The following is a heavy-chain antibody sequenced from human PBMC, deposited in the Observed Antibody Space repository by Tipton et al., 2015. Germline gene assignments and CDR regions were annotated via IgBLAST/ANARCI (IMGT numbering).Heavy chain of an antibody. V-gene: IGHV4-4*07. Sequence: QVQLVQSGPEVKPSETLSLGCSVSGDSIRNKYWSWIRQPAGKGLEWIGRIYGGGSVAYNPSLKGRVTMSVDTSKNEFSLRLTSMTAADTAIYYCARDVVPNWFDPWGQGILVTVSS. CDR1: GDSIRNKY. CDR3: ARDVVPNWFDP. CDR2: IYGGGSV. J-gene: IGHJ5*02.